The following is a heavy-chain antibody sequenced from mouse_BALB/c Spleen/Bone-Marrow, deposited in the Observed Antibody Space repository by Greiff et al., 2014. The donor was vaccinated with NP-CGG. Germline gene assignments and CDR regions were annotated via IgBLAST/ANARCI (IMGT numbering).Heavy chain of an antibody. CDR3: ARGGYYKYDEDAMDY. Sequence: QVQLKESGAGLVAPSQSLSLTCTVSGFFLTSYGVHWVRQPPGKGLEWVGGIGAGGITNYNSTLMSRLSINKDDSKSKVFLKMNSLQTDDTAMYYCARGGYYKYDEDAMDYWGQGTSVTVSS. CDR1: GFFLTSYG. D-gene: IGHD2-14*01. J-gene: IGHJ4*01. CDR2: IGAGGIT. V-gene: IGHV2-9*02.